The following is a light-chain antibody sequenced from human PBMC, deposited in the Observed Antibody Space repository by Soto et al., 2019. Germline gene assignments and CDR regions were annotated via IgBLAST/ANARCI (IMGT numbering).Light chain of an antibody. CDR1: QSVSSN. J-gene: IGKJ3*01. CDR3: QQYNNWPPRFT. Sequence: EIVMTQSPATLSVSPGDRATLSCRASQSVSSNLAWYQQKPGQAPRLLIYGASTRDTGIPARFSGSGSGTEFTLTISSLQSEDFAVYYCQQYNNWPPRFTFGPGTKVDIK. V-gene: IGKV3D-15*01. CDR2: GAS.